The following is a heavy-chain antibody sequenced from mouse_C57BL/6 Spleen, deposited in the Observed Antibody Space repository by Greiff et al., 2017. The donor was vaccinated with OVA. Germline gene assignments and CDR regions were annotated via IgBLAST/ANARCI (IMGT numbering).Heavy chain of an antibody. D-gene: IGHD4-1*01. V-gene: IGHV7-3*01. J-gene: IGHJ1*03. Sequence: EVQLVESGGGLVQPGGSLSLSCAASGFTFTDYYMSWVRQPPGKALEWLGFIRNKANGYTTEYSASVKGRFTISRDNSQSILYLQMNALRAEDSATYYCARYGWDGYFDVWGTGTTVTVSS. CDR2: IRNKANGYTT. CDR1: GFTFTDYY. CDR3: ARYGWDGYFDV.